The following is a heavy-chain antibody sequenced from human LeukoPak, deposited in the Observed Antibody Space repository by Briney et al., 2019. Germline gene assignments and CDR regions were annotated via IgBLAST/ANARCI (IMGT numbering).Heavy chain of an antibody. CDR3: AKLACNDGSFYFDY. CDR2: VSYDGNDG. Sequence: PGGSLRLSCIGSGFNFNYYAIYWVWQAPGKGMEWVAVVSYDGNDGYADSVKGRFSISRDNSQNTVTLQMNNLRVDDTAIYYCAKLACNDGSFYFDYWSQGTLVTVSS. V-gene: IGHV3-30*18. J-gene: IGHJ4*02. CDR1: GFNFNYYA.